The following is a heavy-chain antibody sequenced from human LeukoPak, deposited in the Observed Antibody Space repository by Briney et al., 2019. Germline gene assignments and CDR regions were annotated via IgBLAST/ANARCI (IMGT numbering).Heavy chain of an antibody. D-gene: IGHD2-8*02. CDR2: MNPNSGNT. CDR1: GYTFTSYD. Sequence: ASVKVSCKASGYTFTSYDINWVRQATGQGLEWMGWMNPNSGNTGYAQKFQGRVTMTRNTSISTAYMELSHLRTEDAAVYYCSRGRRPRAAGDYYYYMDVWGKGTTVTVSS. V-gene: IGHV1-8*01. CDR3: SRGRRPRAAGDYYYYMDV. J-gene: IGHJ6*03.